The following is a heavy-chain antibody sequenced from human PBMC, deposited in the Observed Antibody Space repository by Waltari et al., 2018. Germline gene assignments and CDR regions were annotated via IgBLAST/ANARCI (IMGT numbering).Heavy chain of an antibody. D-gene: IGHD6-19*01. V-gene: IGHV3-30*18. CDR2: ISYEVSNK. CDR1: GFTFSSYG. Sequence: QVQLVESGGGVVQPGRSLGLSCAASGFTFSSYGLYWVRPAPGKGGEWVAVISYEVSNKYYADSVKGRFTISIDNSKNTLYLQMNSLRAEDPAVYYCAKDGAILAVAGPLDYWGQGTLVTVSS. CDR3: AKDGAILAVAGPLDY. J-gene: IGHJ4*02.